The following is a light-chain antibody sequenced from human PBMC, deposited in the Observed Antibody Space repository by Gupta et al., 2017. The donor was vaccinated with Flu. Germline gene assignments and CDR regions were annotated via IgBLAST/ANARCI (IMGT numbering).Light chain of an antibody. V-gene: IGKV1-5*03. CDR1: QSISSW. Sequence: PSTLSASIGDRVTITCRASQSISSWLAWYQQKPGKAPKLLIYKASTLESGVPSRFSGSGSGTEFTLTISSLQPDDFATYYFQQYNTYSRTFGQGTKVEIK. CDR2: KAS. CDR3: QQYNTYSRT. J-gene: IGKJ1*01.